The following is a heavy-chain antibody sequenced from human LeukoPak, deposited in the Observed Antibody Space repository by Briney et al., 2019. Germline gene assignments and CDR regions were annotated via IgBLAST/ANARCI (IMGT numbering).Heavy chain of an antibody. D-gene: IGHD3-10*01. CDR1: GFTFDDYG. CDR3: ARGRQVRGVIYYYYYMDV. J-gene: IGHJ6*03. CDR2: INCNGGNT. V-gene: IGHV3-20*04. Sequence: PGGSLRLSCAASGFTFDDYGMTWVRQAPGKGLEWVSGINCNGGNTGYADSVKGRFTISRDNAKNSLYLQMNSLRAEDTALYYCARGRQVRGVIYYYYYMDVWGKGTTVTVSS.